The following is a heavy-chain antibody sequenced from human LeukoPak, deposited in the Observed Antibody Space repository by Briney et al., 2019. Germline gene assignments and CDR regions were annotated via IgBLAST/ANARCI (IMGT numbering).Heavy chain of an antibody. CDR2: MNPNSGNT. V-gene: IGHV1-8*01. J-gene: IGHJ4*02. CDR1: GYTFTSYD. Sequence: ASAKVSCKASGYTFTSYDINWVRQATGQGLEWMGWMNPNSGNTGYAQKFQGRVTMTRNTSISTAYMELSSLRSEDTAVYYCARTYYDYVWGSSLFDYWGQGTLVTVSS. D-gene: IGHD3-16*01. CDR3: ARTYYDYVWGSSLFDY.